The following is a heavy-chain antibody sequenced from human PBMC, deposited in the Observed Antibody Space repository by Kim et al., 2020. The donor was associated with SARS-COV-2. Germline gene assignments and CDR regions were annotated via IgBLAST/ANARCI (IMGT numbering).Heavy chain of an antibody. CDR3: AKEGYCSSTSCYLWDYGMDV. D-gene: IGHD2-2*01. Sequence: RFTISRDNSKNTLYLQMNSLRAEDTAVYYCAKEGYCSSTSCYLWDYGMDVWGQGTTVTVSS. J-gene: IGHJ6*02. V-gene: IGHV3-23*01.